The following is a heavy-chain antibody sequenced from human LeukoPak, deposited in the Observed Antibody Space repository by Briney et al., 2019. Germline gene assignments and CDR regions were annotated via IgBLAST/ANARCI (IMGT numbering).Heavy chain of an antibody. CDR1: GYSFTTYW. J-gene: IGHJ3*02. Sequence: GESLQISCKGSGYSFTTYWIGWVRQLPGKGLEWMGIIYPGDSGTKYSPSFQGQVTISADKSISTAYLQWRSLKASDTAMYYCARSPFAAFDIWGQGTMVTVSS. CDR3: ARSPFAAFDI. V-gene: IGHV5-51*01. CDR2: IYPGDSGT.